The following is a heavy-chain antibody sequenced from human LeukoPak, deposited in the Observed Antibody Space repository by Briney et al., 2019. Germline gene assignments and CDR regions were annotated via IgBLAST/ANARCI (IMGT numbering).Heavy chain of an antibody. V-gene: IGHV1-69*13. CDR2: IIPIFGTA. D-gene: IGHD3-3*01. CDR3: ARDAQYYDFWSGYYGSRFFDY. Sequence: SVKVSCKASGGTFGSYAISWVRQAPGQGLEWMGGIIPIFGTANYAQKFQGRVTITADESTSTAYTELSSLRSEDTAVYYCARDAQYYDFWSGYYGSRFFDYWGQGTLVTVSS. CDR1: GGTFGSYA. J-gene: IGHJ4*02.